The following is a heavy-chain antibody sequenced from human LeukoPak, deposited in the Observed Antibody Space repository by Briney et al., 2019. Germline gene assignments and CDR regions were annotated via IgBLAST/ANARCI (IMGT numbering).Heavy chain of an antibody. D-gene: IGHD6-19*01. V-gene: IGHV4-39*01. CDR3: ARHGRAVAGPKYFQH. CDR2: IYYSGST. Sequence: SETLSLTCTVSGGSISSSSYYWGWIRQPPGKGLEWIGSIYYSGSTYYNPSLKSRVTISVDTSKNQSSLKLSSVTAADTAVYYCARHGRAVAGPKYFQHWGQGTLVTVSS. CDR1: GGSISSSSYY. J-gene: IGHJ1*01.